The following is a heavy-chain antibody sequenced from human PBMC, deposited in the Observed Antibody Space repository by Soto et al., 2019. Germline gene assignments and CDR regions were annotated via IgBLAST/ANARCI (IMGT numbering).Heavy chain of an antibody. Sequence: QVQLQESGPGLVKPSQTLSLTCTVSGGSISSGGYYWSWIRQHPGKGLEWIGYIYYSGSTYYNPSLTSRVTISVDTSKNQFSLKLRSGTGADTAVYYCARGFGRFVVVPAAPIWGIDPWGQGTLVTVSS. D-gene: IGHD2-2*01. J-gene: IGHJ5*02. CDR1: GGSISSGGYY. CDR2: IYYSGST. CDR3: ARGFGRFVVVPAAPIWGIDP. V-gene: IGHV4-31*03.